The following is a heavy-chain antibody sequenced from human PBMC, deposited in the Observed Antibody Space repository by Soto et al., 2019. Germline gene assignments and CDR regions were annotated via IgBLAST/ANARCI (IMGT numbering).Heavy chain of an antibody. CDR3: ARATWSYGDYLGFDY. CDR2: IYYSGST. D-gene: IGHD4-17*01. J-gene: IGHJ4*02. Sequence: PSETLSLTCAVSGGSITGYYWSWIRQPPGKGLEWIGYIYYSGSTNYDPSLKSRVTISVDPSKNQFSLKLSSVTAADTAVYYCARATWSYGDYLGFDYWGQGTVVTVS. V-gene: IGHV4-59*01. CDR1: GGSITGYY.